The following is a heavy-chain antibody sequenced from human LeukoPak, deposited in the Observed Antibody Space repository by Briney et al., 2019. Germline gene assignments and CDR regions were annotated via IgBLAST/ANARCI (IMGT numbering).Heavy chain of an antibody. Sequence: GGSLRLSCAASGFTFSSYSMNWVRQAPGKGLEWVANIKQDGSEKYYVDSVKGRFTISRDNAKNSLYLQMNSLRAEDTAVYYCARKVGDLYGMDVWGQGTTVTVSS. CDR3: ARKVGDLYGMDV. J-gene: IGHJ6*02. CDR1: GFTFSSYS. D-gene: IGHD1-26*01. CDR2: IKQDGSEK. V-gene: IGHV3-7*01.